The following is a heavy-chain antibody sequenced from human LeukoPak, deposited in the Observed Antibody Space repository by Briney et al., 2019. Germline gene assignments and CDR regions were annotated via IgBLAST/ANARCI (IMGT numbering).Heavy chain of an antibody. V-gene: IGHV3-48*03. CDR3: ARGQLGE. J-gene: IGHJ4*02. Sequence: GGSLRLSCAASGFTFSSYEMNWVRQAPGKGLEWISYIIGSGTTIYYADSVKGRFTISRDNAKNSLYLQMNSLRADDTAVYYCARGQLGEWGQGTLVTVSS. D-gene: IGHD3-10*01. CDR1: GFTFSSYE. CDR2: IIGSGTTI.